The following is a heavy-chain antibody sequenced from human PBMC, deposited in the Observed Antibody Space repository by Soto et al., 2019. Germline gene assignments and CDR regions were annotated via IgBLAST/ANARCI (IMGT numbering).Heavy chain of an antibody. CDR2: ISSTSSTI. CDR3: ARHPERIAEIGWFDP. V-gene: IGHV3-48*01. CDR1: GFTFSSYS. Sequence: VGSLRLCCAASGFTFSSYSMCWVRQAPGKGLEWVSYISSTSSTIYYADSVKGRFTISRDKAKNSLYLQMNSLRAEDTAVYYCARHPERIAEIGWFDPWGQGTLVTVSS. J-gene: IGHJ5*02. D-gene: IGHD6-13*01.